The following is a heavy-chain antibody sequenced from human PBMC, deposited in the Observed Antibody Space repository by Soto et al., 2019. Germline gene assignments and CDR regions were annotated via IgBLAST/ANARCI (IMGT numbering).Heavy chain of an antibody. V-gene: IGHV1-18*01. CDR3: AMVDVYVAPSPQDV. Sequence: QVQLVQSGAEVKNPGASVKVSCKASGYTFTRYGIGWARQAPGQGLEWMGWINTYNGNTNYAQNVQGRVTLTTDTSTSTAYMELSSLRPNDTAIYYCAMVDVYVAPSPQDVWGQGTTVIVSS. D-gene: IGHD3-16*01. CDR2: INTYNGNT. J-gene: IGHJ6*02. CDR1: GYTFTRYG.